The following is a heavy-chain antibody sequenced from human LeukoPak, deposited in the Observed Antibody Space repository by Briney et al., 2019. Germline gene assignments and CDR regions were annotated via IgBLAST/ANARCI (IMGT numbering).Heavy chain of an antibody. J-gene: IGHJ4*02. V-gene: IGHV4-39*07. D-gene: IGHD3-22*01. CDR2: IYHSGST. Sequence: PSETLSLTCTVSGDSISSSNCYWGWIRQPPGKGLEWIGEIYHSGSTNYNPSLKSRVTISVDKSKNQFSLKLSSVTAADTAVYYCARVVALYYYDSSGYYYVQRYIDYWGQGTLVTVSS. CDR1: GDSISSSNCY. CDR3: ARVVALYYYDSSGYYYVQRYIDY.